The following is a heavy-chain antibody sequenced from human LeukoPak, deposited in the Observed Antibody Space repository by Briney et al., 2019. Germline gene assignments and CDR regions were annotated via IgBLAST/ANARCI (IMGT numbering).Heavy chain of an antibody. CDR1: GYTFTSYG. Sequence: ASVKVSCKASGYTFTSYGISWVRQAPGQGLEWMGWISAYNGNTNYAQKLQGRVTMTTDTSTSTAYMELRSLRSDDTAVYYCARDHCSSTSCYRGFGYYFDYWGQGTLVTVPS. CDR2: ISAYNGNT. J-gene: IGHJ4*02. D-gene: IGHD2-2*02. CDR3: ARDHCSSTSCYRGFGYYFDY. V-gene: IGHV1-18*01.